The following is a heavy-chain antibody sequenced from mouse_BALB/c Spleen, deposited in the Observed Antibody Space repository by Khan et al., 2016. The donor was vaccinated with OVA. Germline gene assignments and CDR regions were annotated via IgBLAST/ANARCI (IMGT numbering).Heavy chain of an antibody. V-gene: IGHV1S56*01. Sequence: QVQLQQSGPELVKPGASVRISCKASGYTFTSYYIHWVKQRPGQGLEWIGWIYPGNVNTKYNEKFKGKATLTADTSYSTAYLQLSSLTSEDSAVYFCARWGGNYPSYAMDYWGQGTSVTVSS. D-gene: IGHD2-1*01. CDR3: ARWGGNYPSYAMDY. CDR2: IYPGNVNT. J-gene: IGHJ4*01. CDR1: GYTFTSYY.